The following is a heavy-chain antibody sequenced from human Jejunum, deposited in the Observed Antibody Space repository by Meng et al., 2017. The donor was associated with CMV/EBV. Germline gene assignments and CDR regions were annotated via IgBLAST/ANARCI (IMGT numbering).Heavy chain of an antibody. D-gene: IGHD2-15*01. Sequence: QITLKASGPTLVKPPQTLTLTCSFSLFPLPTSGVGVGWVRQTPGKALEWLTLFYWDDDKRYSPSLKNRLTVTKDTSNNHVILILTSVDPVDTAMYYCVHSFRYSASRYSSRYYIDHWGQGTLVTVSS. CDR3: VHSFRYSASRYSSRYYIDH. CDR2: FYWDDDK. J-gene: IGHJ4*02. CDR1: LFPLPTSGVG. V-gene: IGHV2-5*02.